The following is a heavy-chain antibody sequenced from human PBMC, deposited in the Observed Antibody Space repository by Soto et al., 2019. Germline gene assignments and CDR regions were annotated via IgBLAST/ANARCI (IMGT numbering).Heavy chain of an antibody. Sequence: PGGSLRLSCAASGFTFSSYAMHWVRQAPGKGLEWVAVISYDGSNKYYADSVKGRFTISRDNSKNTLYLQMNSLRAEDTAVYYCERDGSDRTIDYWGQGTLVTVSS. CDR3: ERDGSDRTIDY. J-gene: IGHJ4*02. CDR1: GFTFSSYA. D-gene: IGHD1-1*01. CDR2: ISYDGSNK. V-gene: IGHV3-30-3*01.